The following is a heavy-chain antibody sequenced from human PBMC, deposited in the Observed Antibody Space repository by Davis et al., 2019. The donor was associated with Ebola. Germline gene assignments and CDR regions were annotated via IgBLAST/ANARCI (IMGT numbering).Heavy chain of an antibody. CDR2: INQDGSDQ. Sequence: GGSLRLSCAASGFTFSSSWMIWVRHAPGKGLEWVANINQDGSDQYYMDSVKGRFTISRDKAKSSLFLQINSLRAEDTAVYYCAKESRLRYFDLWGQGTLVTVSS. D-gene: IGHD1-1*01. V-gene: IGHV3-7*01. J-gene: IGHJ5*02. CDR1: GFTFSSSW. CDR3: AKESRLRYFDL.